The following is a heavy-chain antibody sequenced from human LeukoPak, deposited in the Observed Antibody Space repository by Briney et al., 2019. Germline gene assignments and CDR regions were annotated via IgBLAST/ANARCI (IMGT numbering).Heavy chain of an antibody. J-gene: IGHJ4*02. Sequence: ASVKVSCKAFGGTFSSYAISWVQQAPGQGLEWMGGIIPIFGTANYAQKFQGRVTITADESTSTAYMEQSSLRSEDTAVYYCARDRTSGWYPYYFDYWGQGTLVTVSS. V-gene: IGHV1-69*13. D-gene: IGHD6-19*01. CDR3: ARDRTSGWYPYYFDY. CDR1: GGTFSSYA. CDR2: IIPIFGTA.